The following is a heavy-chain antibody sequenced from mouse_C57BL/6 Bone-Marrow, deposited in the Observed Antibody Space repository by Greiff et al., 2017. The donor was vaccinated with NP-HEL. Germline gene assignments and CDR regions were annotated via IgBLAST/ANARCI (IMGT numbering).Heavy chain of an antibody. Sequence: EVQLQQSGPVLVKPGASVKMSCKASGYTFTDYYMNWVKQSHGKSLEWIGVINPYNGGTSYNQKFKGKATLTVDKSSSTAYMELNSLTSEDSAVYYCARSRITTVVAHFDYWGQGTTLTVSS. J-gene: IGHJ2*01. CDR1: GYTFTDYY. V-gene: IGHV1-19*01. CDR2: INPYNGGT. D-gene: IGHD1-1*01. CDR3: ARSRITTVVAHFDY.